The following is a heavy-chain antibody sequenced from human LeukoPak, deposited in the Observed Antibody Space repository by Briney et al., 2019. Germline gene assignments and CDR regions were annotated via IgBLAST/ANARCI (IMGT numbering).Heavy chain of an antibody. CDR2: TYYRSKWYN. D-gene: IGHD3-3*01. J-gene: IGHJ6*03. CDR3: ARGLAPDFWSGPETYMDV. Sequence: SQTLSLTCAISGDSVSSNSAAWNWIRQSPSRGLEWLGRTYYRSKWYNDYAVSVKSRITINPDTSKNQFSLQLNSVTPEDTAVYYCARGLAPDFWSGPETYMDVWGKGTTVTVSS. V-gene: IGHV6-1*01. CDR1: GDSVSSNSAA.